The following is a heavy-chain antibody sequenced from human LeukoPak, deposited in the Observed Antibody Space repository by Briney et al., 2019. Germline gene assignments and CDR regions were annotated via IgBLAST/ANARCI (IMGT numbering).Heavy chain of an antibody. CDR2: IKNNGATT. Sequence: PGGSLRLSCAASGFTFSNFAMTWVRQAPGKGLEWVSTIKNNGATTDYADSVKGRFTISRDNSKNTLYLQMNSLRAEDTAVYYCAKDLPYYYDSSGYLDYWGQGTLVTVSS. V-gene: IGHV3-23*01. CDR1: GFTFSNFA. CDR3: AKDLPYYYDSSGYLDY. D-gene: IGHD3-22*01. J-gene: IGHJ4*02.